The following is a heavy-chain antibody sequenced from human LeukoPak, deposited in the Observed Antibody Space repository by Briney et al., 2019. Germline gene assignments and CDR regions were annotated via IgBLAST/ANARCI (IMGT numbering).Heavy chain of an antibody. CDR2: ISSSSRYI. J-gene: IGHJ4*02. Sequence: GGSLRLSCAASGFIFSNYNMNWVRQAPGKGLEWVSSISSSSRYIYNADSVKGRFTISRDNARNSLYLQMNSLRAYDTAVYYCARDEDGDYAPDYWGQGTLVTVSS. V-gene: IGHV3-21*01. CDR1: GFIFSNYN. D-gene: IGHD4-17*01. CDR3: ARDEDGDYAPDY.